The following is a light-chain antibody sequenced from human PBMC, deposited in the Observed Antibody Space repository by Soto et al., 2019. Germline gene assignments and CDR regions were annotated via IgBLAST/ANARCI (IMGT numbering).Light chain of an antibody. Sequence: DIQMTQSPSTLSASVGDRVTITCRASQSISSWLAWYQQKPWKAPKLLIYDASSLESGVPSRFSGSGSGTEFTLTISSLQPDDFETYDCQQYNSYSPTFGQGTKVELK. CDR3: QQYNSYSPT. J-gene: IGKJ1*01. CDR2: DAS. V-gene: IGKV1-5*01. CDR1: QSISSW.